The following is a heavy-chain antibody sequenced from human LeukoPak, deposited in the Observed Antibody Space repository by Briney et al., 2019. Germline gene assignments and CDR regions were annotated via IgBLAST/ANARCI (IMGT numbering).Heavy chain of an antibody. CDR1: GFTFSTYG. D-gene: IGHD5/OR15-5a*01. J-gene: IGHJ3*02. CDR3: ARDDLRAFDI. CDR2: IWFDGSNK. Sequence: PGGSLRLSCAASGFTFSTYGMHWVRQAPGKGLEWVAVIWFDGSNKYNADSVKGRFTISRDNSKNTLYLQMNSLRGEDTAVYYCARDDLRAFDIWGLGTMVTVSS. V-gene: IGHV3-33*01.